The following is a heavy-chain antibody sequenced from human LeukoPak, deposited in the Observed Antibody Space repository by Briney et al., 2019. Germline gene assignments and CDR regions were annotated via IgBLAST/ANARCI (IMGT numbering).Heavy chain of an antibody. V-gene: IGHV1-2*02. CDR3: ARDGEGITMIVDGPAFDI. CDR2: INPNSGGT. J-gene: IGHJ3*02. Sequence: ASVKVSCKASGYTFTGYYMHWVRQAPGQGLEWMGWINPNSGGTNYAQKFQGRVTMTRDTSISTAYMELSRLRSEDTAVYYCARDGEGITMIVDGPAFDIWGQGTMVTVSS. CDR1: GYTFTGYY. D-gene: IGHD3-22*01.